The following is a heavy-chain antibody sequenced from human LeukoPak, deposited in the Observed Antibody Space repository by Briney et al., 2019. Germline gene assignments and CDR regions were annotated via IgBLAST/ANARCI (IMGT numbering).Heavy chain of an antibody. V-gene: IGHV3-30*18. CDR1: GGSISTYS. D-gene: IGHD3-10*02. Sequence: PSETLSLTCTISGGSISTYSWNWIRQAPGKGLEWVAVVSDDGSSTYYADSVKGRFTISRDSSKNTLYLQMNSLRVEDTAVYYCAKEGTMSPWAFDIWGQGTMVTVSS. CDR3: AKEGTMSPWAFDI. J-gene: IGHJ3*02. CDR2: VSDDGSST.